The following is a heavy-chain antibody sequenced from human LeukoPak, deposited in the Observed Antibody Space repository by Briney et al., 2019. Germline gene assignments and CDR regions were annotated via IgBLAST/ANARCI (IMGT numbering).Heavy chain of an antibody. J-gene: IGHJ4*02. CDR3: ARVWSGQQLVLGDY. CDR1: GFTFSTYN. D-gene: IGHD6-13*01. Sequence: PGGSLRLSCAASGFTFSTYNMNSVRQAPGERLERVSYISSSSTTIYNADSVKGRFTISRDNAKNSLYLQMDSLRDEDTAVYYCARVWSGQQLVLGDYWGQGTLVTVSS. V-gene: IGHV3-48*02. CDR2: ISSSSTTI.